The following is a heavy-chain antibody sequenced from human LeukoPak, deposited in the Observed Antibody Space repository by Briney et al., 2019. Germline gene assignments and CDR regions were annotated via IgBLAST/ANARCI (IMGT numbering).Heavy chain of an antibody. CDR2: IYHSGST. Sequence: SETLSLTCTVSGGSISSSSYYWGWIRQPPGKGLEWIGSIYHSGSTYYNPSLKSRVTISVDTSKNQFSLKLSSVAAADTAVYYCARHRGDSSGYPEGWGQGTLVTVSS. J-gene: IGHJ4*02. CDR3: ARHRGDSSGYPEG. CDR1: GGSISSSSYY. D-gene: IGHD3-22*01. V-gene: IGHV4-39*01.